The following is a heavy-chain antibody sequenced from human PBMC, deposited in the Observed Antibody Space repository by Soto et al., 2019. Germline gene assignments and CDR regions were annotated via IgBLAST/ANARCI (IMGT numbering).Heavy chain of an antibody. CDR2: LGHDGGHE. Sequence: QVQLVESGGGVVQPGGSLRLSCAVSGLAFSIFGMHWLRQAPGKGLEWVATLGHDGGHESYADSVTGRLTVSRDNSKNMLFLQLNSLTAEDTAVYYCARDFAIVVAGQWKHHFDYWGQGTLVTVSS. CDR3: ARDFAIVVAGQWKHHFDY. V-gene: IGHV3-33*01. CDR1: GLAFSIFG. D-gene: IGHD6-19*01. J-gene: IGHJ4*02.